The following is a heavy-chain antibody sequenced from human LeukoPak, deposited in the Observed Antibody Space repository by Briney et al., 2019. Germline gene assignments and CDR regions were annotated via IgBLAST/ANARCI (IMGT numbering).Heavy chain of an antibody. CDR3: RIILRGYSYGYYFDY. CDR1: GYTFTSYG. D-gene: IGHD5-18*01. Sequence: ASVKVSCKASGYTFTSYGISWVRQAPGQGLEWMGWISAYYGNTNYAQKLQGRVTMTTDTSTSTAYMELRSLRSDDTAVYYCRIILRGYSYGYYFDYWGQGTLVTVSS. J-gene: IGHJ4*02. V-gene: IGHV1-18*01. CDR2: ISAYYGNT.